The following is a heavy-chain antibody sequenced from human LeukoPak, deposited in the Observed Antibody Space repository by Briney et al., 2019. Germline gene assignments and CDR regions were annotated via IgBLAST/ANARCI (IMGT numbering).Heavy chain of an antibody. CDR2: ISSSSSTI. J-gene: IGHJ4*02. D-gene: IGHD3-10*01. Sequence: GSLRLSCAASGFTFSSYSMNWVRQAPGKGLEWVSYISSSSSTIYYADSVKGRFTISRDNAKNSLYLQMNSLRAEDTAVYYCARPPTYYYGSGSYYFDYWGQGTLVTVSS. CDR3: ARPPTYYYGSGSYYFDY. V-gene: IGHV3-48*04. CDR1: GFTFSSYS.